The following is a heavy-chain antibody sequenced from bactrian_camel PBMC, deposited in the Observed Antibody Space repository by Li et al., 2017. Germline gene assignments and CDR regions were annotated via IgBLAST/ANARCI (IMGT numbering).Heavy chain of an antibody. Sequence: VQLVESGGGLVQPGGSLRLSCTVSSFTFSGYDQSWVRQRPGKGLEWVSTINTGGGDTFYADSAKGRFTISQDNAKNTLYLQLFNLKTEDTAMYYCTKDLSYGTRDRTRSTRGQGTQVTVS. V-gene: IGHV3S40*01. CDR3: TKDLSYGTRDRTRST. CDR1: SFTFSGYD. J-gene: IGHJ4*01. CDR2: INTGGGDT. D-gene: IGHD3*01.